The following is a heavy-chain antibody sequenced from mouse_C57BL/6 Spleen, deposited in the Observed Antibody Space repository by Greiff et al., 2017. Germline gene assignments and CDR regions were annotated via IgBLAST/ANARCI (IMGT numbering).Heavy chain of an antibody. CDR2: IYPSDSET. V-gene: IGHV1-61*01. J-gene: IGHJ4*01. Sequence: QVQLQQSGAELVRPGSSVKLSCKASGYTFTSYWMDWVKQRPGQGLEWIGNIYPSDSETHYNQKFKDKATLTVDKSSSTAYMQLSSLTSEDSAVYYCARAGIYYGLYAMDYWGQGTSVTVSS. CDR1: GYTFTSYW. CDR3: ARAGIYYGLYAMDY. D-gene: IGHD1-1*01.